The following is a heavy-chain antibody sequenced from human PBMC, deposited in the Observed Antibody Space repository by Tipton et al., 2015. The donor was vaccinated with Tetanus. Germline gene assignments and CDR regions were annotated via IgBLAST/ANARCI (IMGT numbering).Heavy chain of an antibody. Sequence: LRLSCAVYGESFSDYYWSWIRQPPGEGLEWIGEIHPSGITDYNPSLKSRVIISVDTSKNQFSLKLSSVTAADSALYFCGRGTDAYKSGNYWGQGTLVTVSS. J-gene: IGHJ4*01. CDR1: GESFSDYY. CDR2: IHPSGIT. V-gene: IGHV4-34*01. CDR3: GRGTDAYKSGNY. D-gene: IGHD5-24*01.